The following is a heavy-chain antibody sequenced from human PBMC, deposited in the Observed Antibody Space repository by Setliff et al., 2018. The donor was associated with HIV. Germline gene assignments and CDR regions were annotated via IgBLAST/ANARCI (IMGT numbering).Heavy chain of an antibody. CDR3: AKADCTSSSCYSPFNA. D-gene: IGHD3-22*01. V-gene: IGHV1-3*01. Sequence: ASAKVSCKASGYTFTSYAMHWVRQAPGQRLEWMGWIHAGNGYTKYSQNLQGRVTMTTDTSTSTVYMELRSLTSDDTAVYYCAKADCTSSSCYSPFNAWGPGTMVTVSS. CDR2: IHAGNGYT. J-gene: IGHJ3*01. CDR1: GYTFTSYA.